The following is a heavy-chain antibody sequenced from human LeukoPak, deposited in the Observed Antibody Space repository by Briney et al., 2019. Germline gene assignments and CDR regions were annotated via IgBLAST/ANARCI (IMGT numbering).Heavy chain of an antibody. CDR2: ICSSGHT. CDR3: ARDDFGDVDAFDI. J-gene: IGHJ3*02. V-gene: IGHV4-4*07. Sequence: SEILSLTCTVSGGSISRYYWSWIRQSAGKGLEWIARICSSGHTNYNPSLKSRVTISLDMSKNQFSLTMRSVTAADTAMYFCARDDFGDVDAFDIWGQETMVTVSS. D-gene: IGHD4-17*01. CDR1: GGSISRYY.